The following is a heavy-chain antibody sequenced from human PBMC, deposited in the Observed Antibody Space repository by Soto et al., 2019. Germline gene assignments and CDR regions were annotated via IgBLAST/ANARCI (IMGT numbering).Heavy chain of an antibody. Sequence: SETLSLTCAVSGGSISSGGYSWSWIRQPPGKGLEWIGYIYHSGSTYYNPSLKSRVTISVDRSKNQFSLKLNSVTAADTAVYYCARGGGYCISTSCSGGIDYWGQGTLVTVSS. V-gene: IGHV4-30-2*01. CDR1: GGSISSGGYS. CDR2: IYHSGST. D-gene: IGHD2-2*01. J-gene: IGHJ4*02. CDR3: ARGGGYCISTSCSGGIDY.